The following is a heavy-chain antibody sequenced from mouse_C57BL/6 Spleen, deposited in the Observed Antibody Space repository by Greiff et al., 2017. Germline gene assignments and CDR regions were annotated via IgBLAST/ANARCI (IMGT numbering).Heavy chain of an antibody. J-gene: IGHJ4*01. D-gene: IGHD1-1*01. CDR3: TTWAYYYGSSYDYYAMDY. Sequence: EVKLQQSGAELVRPGASVKLSCTASGFNIKDDYMHWVKQRPEQGLEWIGWIDPENGDTESASKFQGKATITADTSSNTAYLQLSSLTSEDTAVYYCTTWAYYYGSSYDYYAMDYWGQGTSVTVSS. CDR1: GFNIKDDY. V-gene: IGHV14-4*01. CDR2: IDPENGDT.